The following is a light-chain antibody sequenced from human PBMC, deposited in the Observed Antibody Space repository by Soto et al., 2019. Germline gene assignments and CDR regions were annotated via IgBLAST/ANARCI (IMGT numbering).Light chain of an antibody. Sequence: QPVLTQPPSVSGAPGQRVTISCTGSSSNIGGGYDVHWYQQLPGTAPKLLIYDDSNRPSGVPDRFSGSKSGTSASLAITGLQAEDEADYYCQSYDSSLSGYVFGTGTKLTVL. CDR2: DDS. J-gene: IGLJ1*01. CDR3: QSYDSSLSGYV. CDR1: SSNIGGGYD. V-gene: IGLV1-40*01.